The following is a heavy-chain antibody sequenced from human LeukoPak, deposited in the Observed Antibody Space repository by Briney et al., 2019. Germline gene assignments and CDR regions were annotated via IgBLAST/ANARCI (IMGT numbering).Heavy chain of an antibody. D-gene: IGHD1-1*01. CDR2: INNDGSSA. Sequence: GGSLRLSCAASGFTFNNYWIHWVRQVPGKGLVWVSRINNDGSSASYVDSVKGRLTISRDNAKNTLFLQMNSLRAEDTAVYYCARRGTGHGMDVWGQGTTVIVSS. CDR1: GFTFNNYW. J-gene: IGHJ6*02. V-gene: IGHV3-74*01. CDR3: ARRGTGHGMDV.